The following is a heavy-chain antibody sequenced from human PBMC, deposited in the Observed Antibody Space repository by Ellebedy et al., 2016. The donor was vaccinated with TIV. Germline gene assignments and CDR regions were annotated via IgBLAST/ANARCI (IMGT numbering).Heavy chain of an antibody. CDR3: ARENWNYGWFDH. Sequence: MPSESLSLTCTVSGRSISSYYWSWIRQPPGKGLEWIGYIYYSGSTNYNTSLKSRVTISVDTSKNQFSLKLSSVTAADTAVYYCARENWNYGWFDHWGQGTLVTVSS. D-gene: IGHD1-7*01. V-gene: IGHV4-59*01. CDR2: IYYSGST. CDR1: GRSISSYY. J-gene: IGHJ5*02.